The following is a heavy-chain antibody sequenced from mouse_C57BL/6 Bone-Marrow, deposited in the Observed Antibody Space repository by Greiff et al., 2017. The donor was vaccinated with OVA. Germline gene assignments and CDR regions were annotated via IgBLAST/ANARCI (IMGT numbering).Heavy chain of an antibody. J-gene: IGHJ1*03. V-gene: IGHV1-26*01. Sequence: VQLQQSGPELVKPGASVKISCKASGYTFTDYYMNWVKQSHGKSLEWIGDINPNNGGTSYNQKFKGKATLTVDKSSSTAYMELRSLTSEDSAVYYCAPIYYGNHWYFDVWGTGTTVTVSS. D-gene: IGHD2-1*01. CDR2: INPNNGGT. CDR1: GYTFTDYY. CDR3: APIYYGNHWYFDV.